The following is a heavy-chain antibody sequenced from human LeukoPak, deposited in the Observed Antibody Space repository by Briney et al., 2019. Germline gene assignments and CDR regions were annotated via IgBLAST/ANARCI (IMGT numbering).Heavy chain of an antibody. J-gene: IGHJ4*02. CDR3: ARGGSNDYWYTPSDY. CDR2: LSGDNSHT. CDR1: GYSFITSG. Sequence: ASVKVSCKTSGYSFITSGINWVRQAPGQGLEWMGWLSGDNSHTVYVQKFQGRVTMTTDTSTNTVYMELRSLTSDDTAVYYCARGGSNDYWYTPSDYWGQGTLVTVSP. D-gene: IGHD1-1*01. V-gene: IGHV1-18*01.